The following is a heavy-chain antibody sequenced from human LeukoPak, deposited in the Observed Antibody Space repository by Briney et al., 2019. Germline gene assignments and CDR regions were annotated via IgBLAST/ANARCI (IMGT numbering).Heavy chain of an antibody. V-gene: IGHV3-30*02. CDR1: GFTFSSYW. CDR3: AKDLRQLDQYYFDY. CDR2: IRYDGSNK. J-gene: IGHJ4*02. Sequence: PGGSLRLSCAGSGFTFSSYWMSWVRQAPGKGLEWVAFIRYDGSNKYYADSVKGRFTISRDNSKNTLYLQMNSLRAEDTAVYYCAKDLRQLDQYYFDYWGQGTLVTVSS. D-gene: IGHD6-6*01.